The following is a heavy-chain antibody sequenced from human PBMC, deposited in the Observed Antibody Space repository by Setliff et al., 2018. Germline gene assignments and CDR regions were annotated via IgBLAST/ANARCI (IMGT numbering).Heavy chain of an antibody. J-gene: IGHJ1*01. D-gene: IGHD3-10*01. CDR2: VYYSGYT. CDR3: ARVDFTMLQGVLGH. Sequence: PSETLSLTCNVSGGSVSSTSHYWGWIRQPPGKGMEWIGSVYYSGYTYYNPSLQSRVTTSVDMSKNQFSMKLTSVTAADTAVYFCARVDFTMLQGVLGHWGQGTLVTVSS. V-gene: IGHV4-39*07. CDR1: GGSVSSTSHY.